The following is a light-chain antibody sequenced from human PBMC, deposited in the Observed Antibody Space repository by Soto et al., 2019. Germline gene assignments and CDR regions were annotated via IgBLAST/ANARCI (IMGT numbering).Light chain of an antibody. Sequence: QSVLTQPASVSGSPGQSITISCIGTSSDVGGYNYVSWYQQNPGKAPKLMIYDVSNRPSGVSNRFSGSKSGNTASLTISGLQAEDEADYYCSSFTSSTTYVFGTGTKVTVL. V-gene: IGLV2-14*03. J-gene: IGLJ1*01. CDR2: DVS. CDR3: SSFTSSTTYV. CDR1: SSDVGGYNY.